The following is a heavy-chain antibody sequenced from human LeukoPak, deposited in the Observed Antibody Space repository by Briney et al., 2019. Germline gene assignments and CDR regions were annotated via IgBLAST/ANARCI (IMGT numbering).Heavy chain of an antibody. CDR2: ISGSGGST. CDR1: GFTFSSYA. D-gene: IGHD6-19*01. V-gene: IGHV3-23*01. Sequence: GGPLRLSCAASGFTFSSYAMSWVRQAPGQGLEWVSAISGSGGSTYYADSVKGRFTISRDNSKNTLYLQMNSLRAEDTAVYYCAKDRWVNVGWGLDYYYMDVWGKGTTVTVSS. CDR3: AKDRWVNVGWGLDYYYMDV. J-gene: IGHJ6*03.